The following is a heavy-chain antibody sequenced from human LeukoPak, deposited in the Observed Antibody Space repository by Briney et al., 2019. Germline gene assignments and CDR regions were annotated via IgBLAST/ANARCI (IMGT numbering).Heavy chain of an antibody. CDR2: IYHSGST. CDR1: GYSISSGYY. Sequence: PSETLSLTCTVSGYSISSGYYWGWIRQPPGKGLEWIGSIYHSGSTYYNPSLKSRVTISVDTSKNQFSLKLSSVTAADTAAYYCARHMTVTYDAFDIWGQGTMVTVSS. V-gene: IGHV4-38-2*02. CDR3: ARHMTVTYDAFDI. D-gene: IGHD3-22*01. J-gene: IGHJ3*02.